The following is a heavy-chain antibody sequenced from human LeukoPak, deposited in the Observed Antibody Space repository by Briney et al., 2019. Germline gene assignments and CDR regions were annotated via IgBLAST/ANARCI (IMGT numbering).Heavy chain of an antibody. J-gene: IGHJ4*02. CDR1: GYTFTSYA. CDR2: INAGNGNT. CDR3: ATDRRDFWSGYQLDY. V-gene: IGHV1-3*01. Sequence: ASVKVSCKASGYTFTSYAMHWVRQAPGQRLEWMGWINAGNGNTKYSQKFQGRVTITRDTSASTAYMELSSLRSEDTAVYYCATDRRDFWSGYQLDYWGQGTLVTVSS. D-gene: IGHD3-3*01.